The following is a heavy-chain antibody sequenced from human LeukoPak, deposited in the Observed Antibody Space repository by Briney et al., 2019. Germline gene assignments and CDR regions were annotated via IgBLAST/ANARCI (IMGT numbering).Heavy chain of an antibody. CDR2: IYHSGST. Sequence: SETLSLTCAVSGYSISSGYYWGWIRQPPGKGLEWIGSIYHSGSTYYNPSLKSRVTISVDTSKNQFSLKLSSVTAADTAVYYCARLEYSGYGPFDYWGQGTLVTVSS. J-gene: IGHJ4*02. V-gene: IGHV4-38-2*01. D-gene: IGHD5-12*01. CDR3: ARLEYSGYGPFDY. CDR1: GYSISSGYY.